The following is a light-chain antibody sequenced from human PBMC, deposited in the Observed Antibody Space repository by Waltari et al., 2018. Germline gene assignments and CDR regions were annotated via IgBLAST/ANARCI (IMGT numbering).Light chain of an antibody. Sequence: QSALTQPASVSGSPGQSITISCTGTSPAVGDRTLVSWYQQHPGKVPKLMFSEVSERPSGVSSRFSGSRSGNTASLTISGLQAEDEADYYCCSYGGGTTFVVFGGGTKLTVL. CDR3: CSYGGGTTFVV. V-gene: IGLV2-23*02. CDR1: SPAVGDRTL. CDR2: EVS. J-gene: IGLJ2*01.